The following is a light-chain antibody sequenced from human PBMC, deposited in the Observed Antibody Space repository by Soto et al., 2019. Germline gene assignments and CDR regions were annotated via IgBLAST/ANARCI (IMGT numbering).Light chain of an antibody. CDR3: QQRTSWPQT. CDR1: QTVSIY. V-gene: IGKV3-11*01. Sequence: EIVLTQSPATLSVSPGERATLSCRASQTVSIYLAWYQHKPGQGPRLLIYDASNRATDIPDRFSGSGSGTDFTLTISRLEPEDFAVYYCQQRTSWPQTFGQGTKVDIK. CDR2: DAS. J-gene: IGKJ1*01.